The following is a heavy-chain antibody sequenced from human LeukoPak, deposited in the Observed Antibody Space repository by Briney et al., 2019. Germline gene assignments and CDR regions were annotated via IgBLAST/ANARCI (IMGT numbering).Heavy chain of an antibody. CDR1: GGTFSSYA. D-gene: IGHD3-3*01. J-gene: IGHJ4*02. Sequence: SVKVSCKASGGTFSSYAIGWVRQAPGQGLEWMGGIIPIFGTANYAQKFQGRVTMTRDTSTSTVYMELSSLRSEDTAVYYCARGGITIFGVVIGFDFDYWGQGTLVTVSS. CDR3: ARGGITIFGVVIGFDFDY. CDR2: IIPIFGTA. V-gene: IGHV1-69*05.